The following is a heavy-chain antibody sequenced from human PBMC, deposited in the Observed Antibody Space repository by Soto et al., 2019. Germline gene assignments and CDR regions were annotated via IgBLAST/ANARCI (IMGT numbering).Heavy chain of an antibody. Sequence: GGSLRLSCAASGFTFSTYGMHWVRQAPGKGLEWVAVISYDGSNKYYADSVKGRFTISRDNSKNTLYLQMNSLRAEDTAVYYCAKGYYYDSSGPTQDDYWGQGTLVTVSS. J-gene: IGHJ4*02. CDR1: GFTFSTYG. CDR3: AKGYYYDSSGPTQDDY. CDR2: ISYDGSNK. V-gene: IGHV3-30*18. D-gene: IGHD3-22*01.